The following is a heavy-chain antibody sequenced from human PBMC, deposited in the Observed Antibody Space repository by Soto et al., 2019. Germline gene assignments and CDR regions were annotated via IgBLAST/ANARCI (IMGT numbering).Heavy chain of an antibody. CDR2: ISSDGSST. J-gene: IGHJ4*02. V-gene: IGHV3-74*01. D-gene: IGHD2-15*01. Sequence: EVQLVESGGGLVQPGESLRLSCAASGFTFSSYWMHWVRQAPGKGLVWVSRISSDGSSTSYAGSVKGRFTISRDNAKNTLYLQMNSLRAEDTAVYYCVRTILVVAAAAREGYWGQGTLVSVSS. CDR1: GFTFSSYW. CDR3: VRTILVVAAAAREGY.